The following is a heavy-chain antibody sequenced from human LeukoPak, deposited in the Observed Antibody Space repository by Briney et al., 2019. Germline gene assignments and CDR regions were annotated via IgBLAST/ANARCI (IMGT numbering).Heavy chain of an antibody. Sequence: ASVKVSCKAFGHTLKDLSIHWVRQAPGKGLEWLGGFDPEDDERMNAPKFQGRVTVTEDNSIDTAYMELTSLSSDDTGVYYCSTETAGNYWGQGTLVTVSS. J-gene: IGHJ4*02. V-gene: IGHV1-24*01. CDR3: STETAGNY. CDR1: GHTLKDLS. CDR2: FDPEDDER.